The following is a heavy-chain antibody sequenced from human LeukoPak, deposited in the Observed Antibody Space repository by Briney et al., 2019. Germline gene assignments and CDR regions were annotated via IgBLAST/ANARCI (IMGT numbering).Heavy chain of an antibody. D-gene: IGHD2-21*02. CDR2: IYHSGST. J-gene: IGHJ6*03. CDR3: ARVVYCGGDCYPWDYYYYMDV. CDR1: GYSISSGYY. V-gene: IGHV4-38-2*02. Sequence: PSETLSLTCTVSGYSISSGYYWGWLRHPPGKGLEWIGSIYHSGSTYYNPSLKSRVTISVDTSKNQFSLKLSSVTAADTAVYYCARVVYCGGDCYPWDYYYYMDVWGKGTTVTVSS.